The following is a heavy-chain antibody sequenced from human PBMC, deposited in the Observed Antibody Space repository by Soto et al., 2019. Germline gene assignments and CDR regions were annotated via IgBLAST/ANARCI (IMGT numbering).Heavy chain of an antibody. V-gene: IGHV3-48*02. J-gene: IGHJ6*02. CDR3: ARDQRVSTWFVGIYYYFGVDV. CDR1: GFTLSSYN. D-gene: IGHD6-13*01. CDR2: ISGSSDTI. Sequence: EVQLVESGGGLVQPGGSLRLSCAASGFTLSSYNMNWVRQAPGKGLEWVSYISGSSDTIYYADSVKGRFTISRDNAKNSLYLQMDSLRDEDTAVYYCARDQRVSTWFVGIYYYFGVDVWGQGTTVTVSS.